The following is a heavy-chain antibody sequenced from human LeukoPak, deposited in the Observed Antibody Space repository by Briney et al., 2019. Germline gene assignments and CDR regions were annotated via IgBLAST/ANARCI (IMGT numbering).Heavy chain of an antibody. V-gene: IGHV1-69*04. CDR3: ARPLSGTYFDY. J-gene: IGHJ4*02. CDR2: IIPILGIA. Sequence: SVKVSCKASGGTFSSYAISWVRQAPGQGLEWMGRIIPILGIANYAQKFQGRVTITADKSTSTAYMELSSLRSEDTTVYYCARPLSGTYFDYWGQGTLVTVSS. CDR1: GGTFSSYA. D-gene: IGHD1-26*01.